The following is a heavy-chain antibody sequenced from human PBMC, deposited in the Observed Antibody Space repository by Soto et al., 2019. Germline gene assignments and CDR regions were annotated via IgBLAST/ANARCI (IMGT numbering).Heavy chain of an antibody. CDR1: GFTFSSYA. CDR3: AKDAVASRNYLGRANTYYYYMDV. V-gene: IGHV3-23*01. D-gene: IGHD4-4*01. Sequence: GGSLRLSCAASGFTFSSYAMSWVRQAPGKGLEWVSAISGSGGSTYYADSVKGRLTISRENSKNMLYLQMNSLRAEDTAVYYCAKDAVASRNYLGRANTYYYYMDVWGKGTTVTVSS. J-gene: IGHJ6*03. CDR2: ISGSGGST.